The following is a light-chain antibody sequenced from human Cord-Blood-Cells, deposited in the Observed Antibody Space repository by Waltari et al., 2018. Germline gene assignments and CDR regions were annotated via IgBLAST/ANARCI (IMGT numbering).Light chain of an antibody. CDR1: SRDVGGYNL. CDR3: CSYAGSSTYV. Sequence: QSALTQPASVSGSPGQSLTIPCTGTSRDVGGYNLISWYQQPPGKAPNLMIYEGSKRPSGVSNRFSGYKSGNTASLTISGLQAEDEADYYCCSYAGSSTYVFGTGTKVTVL. CDR2: EGS. V-gene: IGLV2-23*01. J-gene: IGLJ1*01.